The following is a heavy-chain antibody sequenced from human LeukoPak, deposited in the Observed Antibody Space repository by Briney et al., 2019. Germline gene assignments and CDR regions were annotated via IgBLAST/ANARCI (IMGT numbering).Heavy chain of an antibody. CDR1: GFTFSSYG. V-gene: IGHV3-21*01. CDR2: ITRSSTST. J-gene: IGHJ5*02. D-gene: IGHD1-20*01. Sequence: GGSLRLSCAASGFTFSSYGMNWVRQAPGKGLEWVSSITRSSTSTYYTDSVRGRFTISRDNAKNSLYLQMNSLRAEDTAVYYCARDNWNDAPAGFAPWGHGTLVTVSS. CDR3: ARDNWNDAPAGFAP.